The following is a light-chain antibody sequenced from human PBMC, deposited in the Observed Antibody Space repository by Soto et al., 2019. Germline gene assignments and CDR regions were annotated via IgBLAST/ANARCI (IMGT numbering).Light chain of an antibody. J-gene: IGLJ2*01. CDR1: SGYVGSYNR. Sequence: QSALTQSASVSGSTGQSITISCTGRSGYVGSYNRVAWYQQHPDKAPKLMLYEVSKRPPGVSNRFFGSKSGNTASLTISGLQAEYEAHYYGCLYAYTAILFGGGTNVTVL. V-gene: IGLV2-23*02. CDR3: CLYAYTAIL. CDR2: EVS.